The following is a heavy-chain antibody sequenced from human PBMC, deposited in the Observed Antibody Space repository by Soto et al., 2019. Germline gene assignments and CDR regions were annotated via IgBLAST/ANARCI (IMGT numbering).Heavy chain of an antibody. J-gene: IGHJ4*02. CDR3: AGWGGHDYNY. D-gene: IGHD4-4*01. V-gene: IGHV3-7*03. CDR1: GFTFSDFY. Sequence: VLLVQSGGGLVQPGGSLRLSCVGSGFTFSDFYMNWVLQAPGKGLEWVANIRPDGYGPNLVESVKGRFTTSRDNAKNSLLLQMTSLRANETAVYCCAGWGGHDYNYRGQGILVPGSS. CDR2: IRPDGYGP.